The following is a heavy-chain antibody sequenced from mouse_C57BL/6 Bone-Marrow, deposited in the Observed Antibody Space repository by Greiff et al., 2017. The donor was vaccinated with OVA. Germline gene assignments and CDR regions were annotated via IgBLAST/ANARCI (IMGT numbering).Heavy chain of an antibody. D-gene: IGHD1-1*01. CDR2: IWRGGST. CDR1: GFSLTSYG. Sequence: QVHVKQSGPGLVQPSQSLSITCTVSGFSLTSYGVHWVRQSPGKGLEGLGVIWRGGSTDYNAAFMSRLSITKDNSKSQVFFQMNSLQADDTAIYYCAKKGGVVATDWYFDVWGTGTTVTVSS. V-gene: IGHV2-5*01. CDR3: AKKGGVVATDWYFDV. J-gene: IGHJ1*03.